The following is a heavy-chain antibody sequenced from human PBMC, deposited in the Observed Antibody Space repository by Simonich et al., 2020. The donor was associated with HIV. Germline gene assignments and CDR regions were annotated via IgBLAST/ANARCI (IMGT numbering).Heavy chain of an antibody. Sequence: QVQLQQWGAGLLKPSETLSLTCAVYCWSFSGNYCSLIRQPPGKGLEWIGKINHRGSTNYNPSLKSRVNISVDTSKNQFSLKLSSVTAADTAVYYCARDTGGLAVAGTGVDYWGQGTLVTVSS. V-gene: IGHV4-34*01. J-gene: IGHJ4*02. CDR3: ARDTGGLAVAGTGVDY. CDR1: CWSFSGNY. D-gene: IGHD6-19*01. CDR2: INHRGST.